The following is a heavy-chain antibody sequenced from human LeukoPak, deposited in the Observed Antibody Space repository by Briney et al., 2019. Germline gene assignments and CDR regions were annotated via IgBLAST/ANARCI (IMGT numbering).Heavy chain of an antibody. CDR2: IYHSGNT. CDR1: GGSISRYY. D-gene: IGHD3-22*01. V-gene: IGHV4-59*01. Sequence: PSETLSLTCTVSGGSISRYYWGWIRQPPGKGLEWIGYIYHSGNTNSNPSLKSRVTISIDSSKNQFSLKLSSVTAADMAVYYCARYSYYESSGYSNDAFDLWGQGAMVTVSS. J-gene: IGHJ3*01. CDR3: ARYSYYESSGYSNDAFDL.